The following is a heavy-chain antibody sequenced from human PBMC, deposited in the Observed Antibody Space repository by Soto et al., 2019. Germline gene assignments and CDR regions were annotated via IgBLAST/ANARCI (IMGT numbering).Heavy chain of an antibody. CDR3: ARKTDSIPSGGDV. D-gene: IGHD3-10*01. Sequence: EVQLVESGGGLVQPGGSLRLSCTASGFAVRHNYMTWVRQAPGKGLEWVSLIYSGGDTAYADSVKGRFTISRHTSQNTLYLQMNSLRAEDTAVYYFARKTDSIPSGGDVWGKGTAVTVSS. CDR2: IYSGGDT. J-gene: IGHJ6*04. V-gene: IGHV3-53*04. CDR1: GFAVRHNY.